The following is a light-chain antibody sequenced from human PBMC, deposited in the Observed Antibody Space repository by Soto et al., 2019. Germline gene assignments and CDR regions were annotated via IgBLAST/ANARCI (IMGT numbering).Light chain of an antibody. CDR2: GAS. V-gene: IGKV3-15*01. CDR3: QQYNNWPWT. Sequence: EIVMTQSPATLSVSPGERATLSCRASQSVTSILAWYQQKHGQAPRLLIYGASTRATGIPARFSGSGSGTEGTITISSLQSEDCEVYYGQQYNNWPWTFGQGTKVDIK. J-gene: IGKJ1*01. CDR1: QSVTSI.